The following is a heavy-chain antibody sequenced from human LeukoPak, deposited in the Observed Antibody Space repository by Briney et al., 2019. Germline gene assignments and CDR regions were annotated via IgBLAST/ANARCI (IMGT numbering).Heavy chain of an antibody. Sequence: SETLSLTCAVYGGSFSDYYWSWIRQPPGKGLEWIGEINHSGSTNYNPSLKSRVTISADTSKNQFSLKLSSVTAADTAVYYCASIGSGPPEYGMDVWGQGTTVTVSS. CDR3: ASIGSGPPEYGMDV. CDR2: INHSGST. D-gene: IGHD6-19*01. J-gene: IGHJ6*02. V-gene: IGHV4-34*01. CDR1: GGSFSDYY.